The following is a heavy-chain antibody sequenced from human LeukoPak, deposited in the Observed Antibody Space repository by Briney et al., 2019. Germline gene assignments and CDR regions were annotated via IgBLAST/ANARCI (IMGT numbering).Heavy chain of an antibody. D-gene: IGHD2-2*01. CDR3: ARGRSCSGTSCSGHYYYGMDV. J-gene: IGHJ6*02. CDR2: INPNSGGT. Sequence: ASVKVSCKSSGYTFTGYYMHWVRQAPGQGLEWMGWINPNSGGTNYSQKFQGRVTMTRDTSISTAYMELSSLRSEDTAVYYCARGRSCSGTSCSGHYYYGMDVWGQGTTVTVSS. CDR1: GYTFTGYY. V-gene: IGHV1-2*02.